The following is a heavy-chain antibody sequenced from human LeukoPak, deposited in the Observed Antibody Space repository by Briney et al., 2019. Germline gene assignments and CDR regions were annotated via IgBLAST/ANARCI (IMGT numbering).Heavy chain of an antibody. Sequence: PSETLSLTCSVSGDSVSRSDSYWDWIRQPPGKGLEWIGTIYYSGRTYYSPSLKSRVTLSVDTSSNQFSLNLRSVTAADTAVDCARRRYYDGSGYLEWGQGTLLSVSS. V-gene: IGHV4-39*01. CDR2: IYYSGRT. CDR3: ARRRYYDGSGYLE. CDR1: GDSVSRSDSY. J-gene: IGHJ1*01. D-gene: IGHD3-22*01.